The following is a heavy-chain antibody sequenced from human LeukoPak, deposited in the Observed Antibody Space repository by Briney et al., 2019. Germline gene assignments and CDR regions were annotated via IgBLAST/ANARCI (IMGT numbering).Heavy chain of an antibody. V-gene: IGHV3-74*01. CDR2: FNSDGSST. CDR3: AREVRGMYYDFWSGSDHFDY. D-gene: IGHD3-3*01. CDR1: GFTFSSYW. Sequence: SGGSLRLSCAASGFTFSSYWMHWVRQAPGKGLVWVSRFNSDGSSTSYADSVKGRFTISRDNAKNTLYLQMNSLRAEDTAVYYCAREVRGMYYDFWSGSDHFDYWGQGTLVTVSS. J-gene: IGHJ4*02.